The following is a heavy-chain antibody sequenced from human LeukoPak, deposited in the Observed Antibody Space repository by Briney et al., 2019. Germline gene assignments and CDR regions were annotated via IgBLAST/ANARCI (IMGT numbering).Heavy chain of an antibody. CDR1: GYTFTSDY. CDR3: ARGGITGTTDWFDP. Sequence: ASVKVSRKXSGYTFTSDYMHWVRQAPGQGLEWMGIINPSGGSTSYSQKFQGRVTMTRDTSTSTVYMELSSLRSEDTAVYYCARGGITGTTDWFDPWGQGTLVTVSS. V-gene: IGHV1-46*01. CDR2: INPSGGST. D-gene: IGHD1-20*01. J-gene: IGHJ5*02.